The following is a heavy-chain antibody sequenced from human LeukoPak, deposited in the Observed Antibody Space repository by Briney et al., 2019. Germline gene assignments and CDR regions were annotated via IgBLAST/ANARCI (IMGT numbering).Heavy chain of an antibody. CDR3: ARETLSGL. Sequence: SETLSLTCAVYGGSFSGYYWSWIRQPPGKGLEWIGEINHSGSTNYNPSLKSRVTISVDTSKNQFSLKLSSVTAEDTAVYYCARETLSGLWGQGTLVTVSS. CDR1: GGSFSGYY. CDR2: INHSGST. D-gene: IGHD2/OR15-2a*01. V-gene: IGHV4-34*01. J-gene: IGHJ4*02.